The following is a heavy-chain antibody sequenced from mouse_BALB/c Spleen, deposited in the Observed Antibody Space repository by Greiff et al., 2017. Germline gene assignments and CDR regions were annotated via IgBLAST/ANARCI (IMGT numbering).Heavy chain of an antibody. J-gene: IGHJ1*01. Sequence: VKLQESGAELAKPGASVKMSCKASGYTFTSYWMHWVKQRPGQGLEWIGYINPSTGYTEYNQKFKDKATLTADKSSSTAYMQLSSLTSEDSAVYYCARLLRGDWYFDVWGAGTTVTVSS. CDR1: GYTFTSYW. CDR2: INPSTGYT. D-gene: IGHD1-1*01. CDR3: ARLLRGDWYFDV. V-gene: IGHV1-7*01.